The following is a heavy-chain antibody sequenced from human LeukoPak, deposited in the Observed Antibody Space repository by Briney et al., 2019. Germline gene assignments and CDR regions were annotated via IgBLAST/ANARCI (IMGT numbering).Heavy chain of an antibody. V-gene: IGHV4-59*08. CDR2: IYYSGST. CDR3: ARGSLDYVWGSYRSYYFDY. J-gene: IGHJ4*02. D-gene: IGHD3-16*02. Sequence: SETLSLTCTVSGGSISSYYWSWIRQPPGKGLEWIGYIYYSGSTNYNPSLKSRVTISVDTSKNQFSLKLSSVTAADTAVYYCARGSLDYVWGSYRSYYFDYWGQGTLVTVSS. CDR1: GGSISSYY.